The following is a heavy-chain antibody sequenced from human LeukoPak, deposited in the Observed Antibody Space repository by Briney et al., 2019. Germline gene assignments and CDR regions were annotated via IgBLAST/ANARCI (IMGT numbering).Heavy chain of an antibody. CDR1: GGTFSSYA. Sequence: GASVKVSCKASGGTFSSYAISWVRQAPGQGLEWMGGIIPIFGTANYAQKFQGRVTITTDESTSTAYMELSSLRSEDTAVYYCAIGAIAAAYYYYMDVWGKGTTVTVSS. CDR2: IIPIFGTA. V-gene: IGHV1-69*05. CDR3: AIGAIAAAYYYYMDV. J-gene: IGHJ6*03. D-gene: IGHD6-25*01.